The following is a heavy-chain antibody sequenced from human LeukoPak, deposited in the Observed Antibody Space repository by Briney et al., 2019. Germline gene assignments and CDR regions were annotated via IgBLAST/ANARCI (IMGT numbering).Heavy chain of an antibody. D-gene: IGHD3-22*01. CDR3: ARPADSSDYYFDY. V-gene: IGHV1-69*04. Sequence: SVKVSCKASGGTFSSYAISWVRQAPGQGLEWMGRIIPILGIANYAQKFQGRVTITADKSTSTAYMELSSLRSEDTAVYYCARPADSSDYYFDYWGQGTLVTVSS. CDR2: IIPILGIA. J-gene: IGHJ4*02. CDR1: GGTFSSYA.